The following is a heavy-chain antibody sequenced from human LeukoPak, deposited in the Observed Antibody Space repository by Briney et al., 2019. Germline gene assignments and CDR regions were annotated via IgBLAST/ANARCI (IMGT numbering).Heavy chain of an antibody. CDR1: GGSISSSSYY. CDR2: IYYSGST. V-gene: IGHV4-39*07. Sequence: SETLSLTCTVSGGSISSSSYYLGWIRQPPGKGLEWIGSIYYSGSTYYNPSLKSRVTISVDTSKNQFSLKLSSVTAADTAVYYCARRYYSGSTYYFDYWGQGTLVTVSS. CDR3: ARRYYSGSTYYFDY. D-gene: IGHD5-12*01. J-gene: IGHJ4*02.